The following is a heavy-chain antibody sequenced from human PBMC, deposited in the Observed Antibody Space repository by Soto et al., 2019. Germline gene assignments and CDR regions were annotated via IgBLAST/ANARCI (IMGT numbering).Heavy chain of an antibody. CDR1: GFTFSSYS. J-gene: IGHJ4*02. Sequence: VQLVESGGGLVKPGGSLRLSCAASGFTFSSYSMNWVRQAPGKGLEWVSSISSSSSYIYYADSVKGRFTISRDNAKNSLYLQMNSLRAEDTAVYYCARWNTVTHESDYWGQGTLVTVSS. CDR2: ISSSSSYI. D-gene: IGHD4-17*01. V-gene: IGHV3-21*01. CDR3: ARWNTVTHESDY.